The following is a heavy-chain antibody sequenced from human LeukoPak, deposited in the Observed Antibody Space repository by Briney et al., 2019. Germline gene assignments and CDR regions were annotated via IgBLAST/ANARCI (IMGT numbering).Heavy chain of an antibody. CDR3: ARDRKDYGSGSRTYYYYYMDV. CDR1: GGSISSYY. CDR2: IYTSGST. D-gene: IGHD3-10*01. J-gene: IGHJ6*03. V-gene: IGHV4-4*07. Sequence: PSETLSLTCTVSGGSISSYYWSWIRQPAGKGLEWIGRIYTSGSTNYNPSLKSRVTISVDTSKNQFSLKLSSATAADTAVYYCARDRKDYGSGSRTYYYYYMDVWGKGTTVTIPS.